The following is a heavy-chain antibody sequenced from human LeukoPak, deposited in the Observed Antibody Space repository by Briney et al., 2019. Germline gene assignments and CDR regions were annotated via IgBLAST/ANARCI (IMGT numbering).Heavy chain of an antibody. D-gene: IGHD6-6*01. Sequence: GGSLRLSCAASGFTFSNAWMSWVRQAPGKGLEWVGRIESKTDGGTTDYAAPMKGRFTISRDDSKNTLYLQMNSLKTEDTAVYYCTTAGTGSSSHLGYWGQGTLVTVSS. V-gene: IGHV3-15*04. CDR1: GFTFSNAW. J-gene: IGHJ4*02. CDR2: IESKTDGGTT. CDR3: TTAGTGSSSHLGY.